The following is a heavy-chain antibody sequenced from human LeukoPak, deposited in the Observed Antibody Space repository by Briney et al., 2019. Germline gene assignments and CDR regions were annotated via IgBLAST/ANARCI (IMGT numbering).Heavy chain of an antibody. CDR1: GFTFSTYA. CDR2: ISGSGGST. D-gene: IGHD7-27*01. V-gene: IGHV3-23*01. Sequence: GGSLRLSCAASGFTFSTYAMSWVRQAPGRGLEWVSAISGSGGSTYYADSVKGRFTISRDNSENTLYLQMNSLRAEDTAVYYRAKAPNWGYARGAFDIWGQGTMVTVSS. CDR3: AKAPNWGYARGAFDI. J-gene: IGHJ3*02.